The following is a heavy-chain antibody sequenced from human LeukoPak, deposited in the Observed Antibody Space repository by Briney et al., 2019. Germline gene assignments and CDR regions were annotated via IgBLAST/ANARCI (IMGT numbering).Heavy chain of an antibody. V-gene: IGHV3-74*03. D-gene: IGHD3-22*01. CDR3: ARQYSYDSSGYYPWDY. CDR1: GFTFSSYA. CDR2: IDSDGSST. J-gene: IGHJ4*02. Sequence: GGSLRLSCAASGFTFSSYAMSWVRQAPGKGLVWVSRIDSDGSSTTYADSVKGRFTISRDNAKNTLYLQMNSLRAEDTAMYYCARQYSYDSSGYYPWDYWGQGTLVTVSS.